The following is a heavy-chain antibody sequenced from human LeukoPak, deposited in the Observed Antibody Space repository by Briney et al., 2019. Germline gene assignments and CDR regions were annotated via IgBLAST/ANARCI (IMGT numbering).Heavy chain of an antibody. Sequence: APVKVSCKASGYTFTGYYMHWVRQAPGQGLEWMGRINPNSGGTNYAQKFQGRVTMTRDTSISTAYMELSRLRSDDTAVYYCARVENYYDSSGYYSYDAFDIWGQGTMVTVSS. CDR2: INPNSGGT. D-gene: IGHD3-22*01. V-gene: IGHV1-2*06. J-gene: IGHJ3*02. CDR1: GYTFTGYY. CDR3: ARVENYYDSSGYYSYDAFDI.